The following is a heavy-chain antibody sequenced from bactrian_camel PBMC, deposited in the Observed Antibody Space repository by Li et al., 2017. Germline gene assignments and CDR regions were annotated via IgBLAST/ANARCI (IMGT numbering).Heavy chain of an antibody. CDR2: INVAGQI. D-gene: IGHD3*01. CDR1: GFTFDDSD. J-gene: IGHJ4*01. Sequence: HVQLVESGGGSVPAGGSLRLSCTASGFTFDDSDMGWYRQAPGNECELVSTINVAGQIYNVDFVKGRFTISQDKAKNTMYLQMSSLKPEDTAVYYCATDPSAPPPCAVLAATRWLSGARGPRSPSP. CDR3: ATDPSAPPPCAVLAATRWLS. V-gene: IGHV3S55*01.